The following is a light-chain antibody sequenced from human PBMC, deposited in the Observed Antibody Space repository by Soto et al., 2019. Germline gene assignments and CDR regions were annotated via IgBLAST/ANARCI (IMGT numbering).Light chain of an antibody. CDR3: PQCTNWPST. Sequence: GQTQCQPSPPFPSPQRVTLSFRASQTVSNYLAWYQQKPGQAPRLLIYDASNRATGVPARFSGRGSGTDFTLTICSLEPEDVAVYCSPQCTNWPSTFGQGT. CDR2: DAS. V-gene: IGKV3-11*01. CDR1: QTVSNY. J-gene: IGKJ5*01.